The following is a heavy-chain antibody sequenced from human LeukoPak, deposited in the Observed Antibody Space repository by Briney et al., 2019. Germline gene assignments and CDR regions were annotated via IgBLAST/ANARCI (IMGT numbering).Heavy chain of an antibody. CDR2: FGTMSGDT. Sequence: PGGSLRLSCAASGLIFNSNTFSWVRQAPGKGLEWVSSFGTMSGDTYYADSVRGRFTMSSDSAKMSVFLQMDSLSVDDTTVYYCSRDQREPWHYNYYGMDVWGQGTTVTVSS. V-gene: IGHV3-21*01. J-gene: IGHJ6*02. CDR1: GLIFNSNT. CDR3: SRDQREPWHYNYYGMDV. D-gene: IGHD1-26*01.